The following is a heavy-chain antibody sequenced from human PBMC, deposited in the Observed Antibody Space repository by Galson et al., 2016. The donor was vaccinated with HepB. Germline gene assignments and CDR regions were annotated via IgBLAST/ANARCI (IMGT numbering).Heavy chain of an antibody. J-gene: IGHJ6*04. V-gene: IGHV4-34*01. CDR3: ARGAVVAALLSGMDV. CDR2: INHSGST. Sequence: SETLSLTCAVSGGPFSGHYWTWIRQSPGKGLEWIGDINHSGSTNDNPSLRSRVTMSVDRSKNQFTLRLNSVTAADTAIYYCARGAVVAALLSGMDVWGKGTTVTVSS. D-gene: IGHD2-15*01. CDR1: GGPFSGHY.